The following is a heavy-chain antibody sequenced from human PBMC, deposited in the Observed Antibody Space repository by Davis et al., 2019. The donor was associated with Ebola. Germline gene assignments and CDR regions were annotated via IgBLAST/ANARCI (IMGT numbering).Heavy chain of an antibody. V-gene: IGHV1-3*01. CDR2: INAGNGNT. CDR1: GYTFTSYA. J-gene: IGHJ4*02. D-gene: IGHD6-6*01. Sequence: ASVKVSCKASGYTFTSYAMHWVRQAPGQRFEWMGWINAGNGNTKYSQKFQGRVTITRDTSASTAYMELSSLRSEDTAVYYCARDHYRASGSSGLLDYWGQGTLVTVSS. CDR3: ARDHYRASGSSGLLDY.